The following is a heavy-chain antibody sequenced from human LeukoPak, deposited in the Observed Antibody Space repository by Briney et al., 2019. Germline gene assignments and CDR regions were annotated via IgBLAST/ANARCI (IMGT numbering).Heavy chain of an antibody. J-gene: IGHJ1*01. CDR3: ARASHHYDSSGYYYFFPH. CDR1: GGTFSSYA. Sequence: ASVKVSCKASGGTFSSYAISWVRQAPGQGLEWMGIINPSGGSTTYAQKFQGRVTMTRDTSTSTVYMELSSLRSEDTAVYYCARASHHYDSSGYYYFFPHWGQGTLVTVSS. CDR2: INPSGGST. D-gene: IGHD3-22*01. V-gene: IGHV1-46*01.